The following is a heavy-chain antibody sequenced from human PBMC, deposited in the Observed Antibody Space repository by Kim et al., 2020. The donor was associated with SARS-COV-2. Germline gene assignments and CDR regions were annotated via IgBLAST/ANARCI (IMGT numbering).Heavy chain of an antibody. CDR3: ARDLLGLWFGELLPYFDY. V-gene: IGHV1-18*01. CDR1: GYTFTSYG. CDR2: ISAYNGNT. Sequence: ASVKVSCKASGYTFTSYGISWVRQAPGQGLEWMGWISAYNGNTNYAQKLQGRVTMTTDTSTSTAYMELRSLRSDDTAVYYCARDLLGLWFGELLPYFDYWGQGTLVTVSS. J-gene: IGHJ4*02. D-gene: IGHD3-10*01.